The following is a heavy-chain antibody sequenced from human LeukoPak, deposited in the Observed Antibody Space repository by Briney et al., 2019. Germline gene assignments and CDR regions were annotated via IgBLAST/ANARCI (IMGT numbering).Heavy chain of an antibody. CDR3: APDVRRGMYSGSYGDLDN. CDR2: FDPEDGER. CDR1: GYTLTKIC. J-gene: IGHJ4*02. V-gene: IGHV1-24*01. D-gene: IGHD1-26*01. Sequence: ASVKVSCKVSGYTLTKICMHWVRQAPGKGLEWMGSFDPEDGERIYAQKFQGRVTMTADTSTETAYMELRSLRSEDTAVYFCAPDVRRGMYSGSYGDLDNWGQGTLVTVSS.